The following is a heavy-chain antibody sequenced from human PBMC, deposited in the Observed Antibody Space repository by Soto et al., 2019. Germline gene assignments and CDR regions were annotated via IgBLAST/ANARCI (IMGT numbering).Heavy chain of an antibody. V-gene: IGHV3-21*01. CDR1: GFSFSSDS. Sequence: EVQLVESGGGLVKPGGSLRLSCAASGFSFSSDSMGWVRQAPGKGLEWVSSISSSGSFKNYADSVKGRFTISRDNAKNSLYLQMIGLKDEDTAVYCWTRDPPTGTTLDWADSWGQGTLVTVSS. D-gene: IGHD1-7*01. CDR3: TRDPPTGTTLDWADS. CDR2: ISSSGSFK. J-gene: IGHJ4*02.